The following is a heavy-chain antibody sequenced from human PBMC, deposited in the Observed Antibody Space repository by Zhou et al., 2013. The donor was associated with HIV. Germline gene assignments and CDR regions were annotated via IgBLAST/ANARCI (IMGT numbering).Heavy chain of an antibody. D-gene: IGHD1-7*01. CDR3: ARETELRGNWFDP. J-gene: IGHJ5*02. V-gene: IGHV1-69*04. CDR2: IIPILGIA. CDR1: GGTFSSYA. Sequence: QVQLVQSGAEVKKPGSSVKVSCKASGGTFSSYAISWVRQAPGQGLEWMGRIIPILGIANYAQKFQGRVTITADKSTSTAYMELSSLRSEDTAVYYCARETELRGNWFDPWGPGNPWSPSPQ.